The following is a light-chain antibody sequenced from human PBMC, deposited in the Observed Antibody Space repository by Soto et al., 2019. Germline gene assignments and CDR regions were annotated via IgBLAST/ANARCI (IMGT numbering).Light chain of an antibody. CDR2: TAS. V-gene: IGKV1-5*03. J-gene: IGKJ1*01. Sequence: DIQMTQSPSSLSASVGDRVTITCQASQDISNYLNWYQQKPGKAPKLLIYTASSLESGVPSRFSGNGSGTEFTLTISGLQPDDFASYYCQQYNSYSGMFGQGTKVDIK. CDR1: QDISNY. CDR3: QQYNSYSGM.